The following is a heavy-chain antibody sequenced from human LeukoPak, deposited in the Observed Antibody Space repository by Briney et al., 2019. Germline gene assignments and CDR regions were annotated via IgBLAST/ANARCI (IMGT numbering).Heavy chain of an antibody. CDR3: ATYYYDSSGYYYPTDY. J-gene: IGHJ4*02. CDR2: IYSGGST. V-gene: IGHV3-53*01. D-gene: IGHD3-22*01. Sequence: GGSLRLCCEAGGLTGSREYKGWARQAPGKGLEWVSVIYSGGSTYYADSVKGGFTISRDNSKNTLYLQMNSLRAEDTAVYYCATYYYDSSGYYYPTDYWGQGTLVTVSS. CDR1: GLTGSREY.